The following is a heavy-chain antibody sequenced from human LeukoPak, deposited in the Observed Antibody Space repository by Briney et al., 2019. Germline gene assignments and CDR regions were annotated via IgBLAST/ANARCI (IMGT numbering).Heavy chain of an antibody. V-gene: IGHV5-51*01. Sequence: GESLKISCKGSGHRFSNYWIGWVRQMPGRGLECMGIIYPGDSDARYSPSFQGQITMSADKSIDTAYLQWSSLKASDTAIYYCARGEITGTPVYYWGQGTLVTVSS. J-gene: IGHJ4*02. CDR2: IYPGDSDA. CDR3: ARGEITGTPVYY. D-gene: IGHD1-7*01. CDR1: GHRFSNYW.